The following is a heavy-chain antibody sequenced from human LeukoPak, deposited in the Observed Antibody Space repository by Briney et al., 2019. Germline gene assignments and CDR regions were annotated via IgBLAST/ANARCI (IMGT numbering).Heavy chain of an antibody. CDR2: IIPIFGTA. D-gene: IGHD5-24*01. CDR3: ARVRGTRWLQPWIDY. J-gene: IGHJ4*02. CDR1: GYTFTGYY. Sequence: GASVKVSCKASGYTFTGYYMHWVRQAPGQGLEWMGGIIPIFGTANYAQKFQGRVTITADESTSTAYMELSSLRSEDTAVYYCARVRGTRWLQPWIDYWGQGTLVTVSS. V-gene: IGHV1-69*13.